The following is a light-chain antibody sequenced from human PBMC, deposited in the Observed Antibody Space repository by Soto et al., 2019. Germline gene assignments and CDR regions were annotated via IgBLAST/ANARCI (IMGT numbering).Light chain of an antibody. V-gene: IGKV3-11*01. J-gene: IGKJ3*01. CDR1: QSVSSY. Sequence: EIVLTQSPATLSLSPGERATLSCRASQSVSSYLAWYQQKPGQAPRLLIYDASNSATGIPARFSGSGSGTDFTLTISSLEPEDFAVYYCQQRSNWRFNFGPGTKVDIK. CDR2: DAS. CDR3: QQRSNWRFN.